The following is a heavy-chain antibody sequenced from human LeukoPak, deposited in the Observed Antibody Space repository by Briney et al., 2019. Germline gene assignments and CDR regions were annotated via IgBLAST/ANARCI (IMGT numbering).Heavy chain of an antibody. V-gene: IGHV3-30*02. J-gene: IGHJ4*02. CDR2: IRYDGSNK. CDR3: AKDPHCSSTSCYTGDY. D-gene: IGHD2-2*02. Sequence: PGGSLRLSCAASGFTLSSYGMHWVRQAPGKGLEWVAFIRYDGSNKYYADSVKGRFTISRDNSKNTLYLQMNSLRAEDTAVYYCAKDPHCSSTSCYTGDYWGQGTLVTVSS. CDR1: GFTLSSYG.